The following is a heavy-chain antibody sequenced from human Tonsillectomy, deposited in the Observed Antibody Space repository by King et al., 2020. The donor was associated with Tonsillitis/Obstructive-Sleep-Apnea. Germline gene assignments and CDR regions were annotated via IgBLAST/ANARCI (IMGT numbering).Heavy chain of an antibody. V-gene: IGHV5-10-1*03. CDR3: ARLGYCSSTSCYYYYGMDV. J-gene: IGHJ6*02. D-gene: IGHD2-2*01. Sequence: QLVQSGAEVKKPGESLRISCKGSGYSFTSYWISWVRQMPGKGLEWMGRIDPSDSYTNYSPSFQGHVTISADKSISTAYLQWSSLKASDTAMYHCARLGYCSSTSCYYYYGMDVWGQGTTVTVSS. CDR1: GYSFTSYW. CDR2: IDPSDSYT.